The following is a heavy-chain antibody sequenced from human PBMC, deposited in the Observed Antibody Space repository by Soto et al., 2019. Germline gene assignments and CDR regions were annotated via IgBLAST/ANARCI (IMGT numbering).Heavy chain of an antibody. CDR1: SYSISSGYY. J-gene: IGHJ4*02. D-gene: IGHD1-26*01. Sequence: SSETLSLTCAVSSYSISSGYYWGWIRQPPGKGLEWIGSIYHSGRTYYNPSLQSRVTISVDTSKNQFYLKLSSVTAADTAVYYCATTSGGYPYWGQGTLVTVSS. CDR2: IYHSGRT. CDR3: ATTSGGYPY. V-gene: IGHV4-38-2*01.